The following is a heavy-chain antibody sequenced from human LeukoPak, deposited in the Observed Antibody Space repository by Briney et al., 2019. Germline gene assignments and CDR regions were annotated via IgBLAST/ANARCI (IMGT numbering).Heavy chain of an antibody. D-gene: IGHD5-18*01. CDR1: GFTFSSYA. CDR2: ISYDGSNK. V-gene: IGHV3-30-3*01. J-gene: IGHJ4*02. Sequence: GRSLRLSCAASGFTFSSYAMHWVRQAPGKGLEWVAVISYDGSNKYCADSVKGRFTISRDNSKNTLYLQMNSLRAEDTAVYYCARDLSQIQLWFRTFDYWGQGTLVTVSS. CDR3: ARDLSQIQLWFRTFDY.